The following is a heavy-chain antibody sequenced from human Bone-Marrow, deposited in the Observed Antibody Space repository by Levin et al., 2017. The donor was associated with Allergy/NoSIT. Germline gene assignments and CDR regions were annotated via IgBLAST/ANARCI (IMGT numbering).Heavy chain of an antibody. CDR2: INPNSGGT. V-gene: IGHV1-2*02. J-gene: IGHJ6*02. CDR3: ARAYYDFWSGYFPSYYYYGMDV. D-gene: IGHD3-3*01. CDR1: GYTFTGYY. Sequence: GASVKVSCKASGYTFTGYYMHWVRQAPGQGLEWMGWINPNSGGTNYAQKFQGRVTMTRDTSISTAYMELSRLRSDDTAVYYCARAYYDFWSGYFPSYYYYGMDVWGQGTTVTVSS.